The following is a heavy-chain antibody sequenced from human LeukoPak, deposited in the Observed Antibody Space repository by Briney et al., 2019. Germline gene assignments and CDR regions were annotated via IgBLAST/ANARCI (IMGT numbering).Heavy chain of an antibody. Sequence: PGGSLRLSCAASGFTFSSYEMNWVRQAPGKGLEWVSYISSTSGSTIYYADYVKGRFIISRDNAKNSVYLQMNSLRAEDTAVYYCARRYCSSTSCLLDYWGQGTLVTVSS. CDR1: GFTFSSYE. CDR2: ISSTSGSTI. CDR3: ARRYCSSTSCLLDY. D-gene: IGHD2-2*01. J-gene: IGHJ4*02. V-gene: IGHV3-48*03.